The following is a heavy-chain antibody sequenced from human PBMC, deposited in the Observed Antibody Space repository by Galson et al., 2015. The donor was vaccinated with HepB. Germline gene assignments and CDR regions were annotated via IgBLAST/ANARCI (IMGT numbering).Heavy chain of an antibody. CDR1: GFTFSSYS. CDR3: ARDLRWAPPRTGPFGY. CDR2: ISSSSSTI. D-gene: IGHD1-1*01. Sequence: SLRLSCAASGFTFSSYSMNWVRQAPGKGLEWVSYISSSSSTIYYADSVKGRFTISRDNAKNSLYLQMNSLRAEDTAVYYCARDLRWAPPRTGPFGYWGQGTLVTVSS. J-gene: IGHJ4*02. V-gene: IGHV3-48*01.